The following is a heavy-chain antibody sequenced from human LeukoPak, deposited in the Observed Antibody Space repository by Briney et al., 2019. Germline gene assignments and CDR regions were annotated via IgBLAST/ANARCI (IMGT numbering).Heavy chain of an antibody. CDR3: AKAMVRGVISFGTHDY. CDR2: ISGSGGST. CDR1: GFTFSSYA. Sequence: PGGSLRLSCAASGFTFSSYAMSWVRQAPGKGLEWVSAISGSGGSTYYADSVKGRFTISRDNSKNTLYLQMNSLRAEDTAVYYCAKAMVRGVISFGTHDYWGQGTLVTVSS. D-gene: IGHD3-10*01. J-gene: IGHJ4*02. V-gene: IGHV3-23*01.